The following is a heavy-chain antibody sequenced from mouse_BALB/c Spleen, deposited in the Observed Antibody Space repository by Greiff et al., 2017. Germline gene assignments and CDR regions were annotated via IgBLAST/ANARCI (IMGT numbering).Heavy chain of an antibody. D-gene: IGHD1-1*01. J-gene: IGHJ1*01. V-gene: IGHV1S34*01. CDR2: ISCYNGAT. Sequence: LVKTGASVKISCKASGYSFTGYYMHWVKQSHGKSLEWIGYISCYNGATSYNQKSKGKATFTVDTSSSTAYMQFNSLTSEDSAVYYCARSGGSSPWYFDVWGAGTTVTVSS. CDR3: ARSGGSSPWYFDV. CDR1: GYSFTGYY.